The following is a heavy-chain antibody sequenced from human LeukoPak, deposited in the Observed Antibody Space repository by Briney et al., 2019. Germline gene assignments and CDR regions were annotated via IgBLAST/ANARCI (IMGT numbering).Heavy chain of an antibody. V-gene: IGHV3-30*18. CDR1: GFTFSNYG. CDR3: AKDQLARERYGGEEPDY. D-gene: IGHD6-6*01. J-gene: IGHJ4*02. CDR2: ISYDGSNK. Sequence: GWSLRLSCAASGFTFSNYGMHWVRQAPGKGLEWVAIISYDGSNKNSADSVKGRFTISRDNSKNTLYLQMNSLRPEDTAVYYCAKDQLARERYGGEEPDYWGQGTLVTVSS.